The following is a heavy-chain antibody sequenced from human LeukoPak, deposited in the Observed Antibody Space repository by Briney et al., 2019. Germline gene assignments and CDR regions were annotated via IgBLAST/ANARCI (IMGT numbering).Heavy chain of an antibody. CDR2: IYWNDDK. J-gene: IGHJ3*02. CDR1: GFSLSTSGVG. CDR3: AHRALEYLEGDAFDI. Sequence: ESGPTLVKPTQTLTLTCTFSGFSLSTSGVGVGWIRQPPGKALEWLALIYWNDDKRYSPSLKSRLTITKDTSKNQVVLTMTNMDPVDTATYYCAHRALEYLEGDAFDIWGQGTMVTVSS. D-gene: IGHD1-1*01. V-gene: IGHV2-5*01.